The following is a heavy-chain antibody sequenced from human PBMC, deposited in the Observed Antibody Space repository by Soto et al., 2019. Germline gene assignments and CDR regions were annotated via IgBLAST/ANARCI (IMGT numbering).Heavy chain of an antibody. J-gene: IGHJ4*02. V-gene: IGHV4-59*08. CDR1: GGSISSYY. CDR2: IYYSGST. D-gene: IGHD5-18*01. Sequence: PETLSLTCTVSGGSISSYYWSWIRQPPGKGLEWIGYIYYSGSTNYNPSLKSRVTISVDTSKNQFSLKLSSVTAADTAVYYCARRGIQLVDYWGQGTLVTVSS. CDR3: ARRGIQLVDY.